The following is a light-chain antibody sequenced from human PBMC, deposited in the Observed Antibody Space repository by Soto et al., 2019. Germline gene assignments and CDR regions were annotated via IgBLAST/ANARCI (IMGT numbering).Light chain of an antibody. J-gene: IGLJ1*01. Sequence: QSVLTQPPSVSGAPGQRVTISCTGSSSNIGAGYDVHWYQQLPGTAPKLIIYGTTNRPSGVPDRFSGSKSGTSASLAITGLQAEDEADYYCQSYDGTLSGSYVFGIGTKVTVL. CDR2: GTT. V-gene: IGLV1-40*01. CDR1: SSNIGAGYD. CDR3: QSYDGTLSGSYV.